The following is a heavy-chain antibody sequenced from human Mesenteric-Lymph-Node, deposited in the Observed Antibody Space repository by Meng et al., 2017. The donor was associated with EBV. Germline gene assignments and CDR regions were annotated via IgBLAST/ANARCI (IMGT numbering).Heavy chain of an antibody. CDR1: RYTFTSYA. D-gene: IGHD4-11*01. J-gene: IGHJ4*02. V-gene: IGHV1-3*01. CDR2: INAGNGNT. CDR3: ARSQSNDFDY. Sequence: QVQLVQSWAEVKDPGASVKVSGKASRYTFTSYAMHWVCQAPGQRLEWMGWINAGNGNTKYSQKCQGRVTITRDTSASTAYMELSSLRSEDTAVYYCARSQSNDFDYWGQGTLVTVSS.